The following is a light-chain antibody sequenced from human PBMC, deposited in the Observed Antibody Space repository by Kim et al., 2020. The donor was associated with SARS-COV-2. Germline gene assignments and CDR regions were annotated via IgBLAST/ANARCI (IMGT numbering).Light chain of an antibody. J-gene: IGKJ2*01. CDR2: GAS. V-gene: IGKV3-20*01. Sequence: EIVLTQSPGTLSLSPGERATLSCRASQSVSSSYLGWYQQKPGQAPRLLIFGASSRATGIPDRFSGSGSGTDFTLTISRLEPEDFAVYYCHQFGSSPFTFGQGTKLEIK. CDR3: HQFGSSPFT. CDR1: QSVSSSY.